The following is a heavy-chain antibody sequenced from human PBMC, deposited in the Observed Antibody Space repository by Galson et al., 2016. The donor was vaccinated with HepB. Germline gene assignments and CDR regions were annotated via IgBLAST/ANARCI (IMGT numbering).Heavy chain of an antibody. CDR1: GFTFSCYS. CDR3: ARVLPAADSYYYYGMDV. V-gene: IGHV3-21*01. J-gene: IGHJ6*04. CDR2: ISSSSSYI. D-gene: IGHD2-2*01. Sequence: SLRLSCAASGFTFSCYSMNWVRQAPGKGLEWVSFISSSSSYIYYADSVKGRFTISRDNAKNSLYLQMDSLRAEDTAVYYCARVLPAADSYYYYGMDVWGKGTTVTVSS.